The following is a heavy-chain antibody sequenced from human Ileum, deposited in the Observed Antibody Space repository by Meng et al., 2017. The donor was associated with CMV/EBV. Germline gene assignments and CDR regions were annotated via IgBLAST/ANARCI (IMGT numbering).Heavy chain of an antibody. V-gene: IGHV1-2*02. Sequence: SCKASGYTFTYYFIHWVRQAPGQGLEWMGWLNSNTGDTKNGQKFQGRVTMTRDTSITTAYMELSRLTSDDTAVYYCARGVGSSWFDPWGQGILVTVSS. CDR3: ARGVGSSWFDP. J-gene: IGHJ5*02. D-gene: IGHD1-26*01. CDR1: GYTFTYYF. CDR2: LNSNTGDT.